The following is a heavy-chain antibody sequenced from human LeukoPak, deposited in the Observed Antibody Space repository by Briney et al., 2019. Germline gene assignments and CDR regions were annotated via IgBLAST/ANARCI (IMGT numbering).Heavy chain of an antibody. J-gene: IGHJ4*02. D-gene: IGHD3-10*01. CDR3: ARQKGSGSYFEPFDY. CDR2: IYPGDSDT. Sequence: GESLQISCKGSGYSFTSYWIGWVRQMPGKGLEWMGIIYPGDSDTRYSPSFQGQVTISADKSISTAYLQWSSLKASDTAMYYCARQKGSGSYFEPFDYWGQGTLVTVSS. V-gene: IGHV5-51*01. CDR1: GYSFTSYW.